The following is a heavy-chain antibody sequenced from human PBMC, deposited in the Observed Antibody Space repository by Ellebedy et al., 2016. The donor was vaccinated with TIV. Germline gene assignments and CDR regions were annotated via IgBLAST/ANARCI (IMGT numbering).Heavy chain of an antibody. J-gene: IGHJ6*03. CDR2: INPNSGGT. V-gene: IGHV1-2*02. CDR3: ARGGGDYDFWSGYSGYYMDV. D-gene: IGHD3-3*01. CDR1: GYTFTGYY. Sequence: ASVKVSCXASGYTFTGYYMHWVRQAPGQGLEWMGWINPNSGGTNYAQKLQGRVTMTTDTSTSTAYMELRSLRSDDTAVYYCARGGGDYDFWSGYSGYYMDVWGKGTTVTVSS.